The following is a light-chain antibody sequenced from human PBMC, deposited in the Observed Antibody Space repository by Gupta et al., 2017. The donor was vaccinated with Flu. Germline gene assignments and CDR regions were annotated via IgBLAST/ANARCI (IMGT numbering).Light chain of an antibody. J-gene: IGLJ2*01. Sequence: SYELTQPLSVSVALGQTATIPCGGNSFGSQNVNWYQQKPGQAPVLVIYRDSDRPPGIPERLSGSGSGNTATLTISRAQVGDEADYFCQVWASGTVVFGGGTKLTVL. CDR2: RDS. CDR1: SFGSQN. V-gene: IGLV3-9*01. CDR3: QVWASGTVV.